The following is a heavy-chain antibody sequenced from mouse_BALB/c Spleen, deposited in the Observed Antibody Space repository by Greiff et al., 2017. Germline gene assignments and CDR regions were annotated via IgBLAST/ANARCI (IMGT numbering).Heavy chain of an antibody. CDR2: INSNGGST. CDR3: ARDRIYYGSSYGYFDY. J-gene: IGHJ2*01. V-gene: IGHV5-6-3*01. D-gene: IGHD1-1*01. Sequence: EVQGVESGGGLVQPGGSLKLSCAASGFTFSSYGMSWVRQTPDKRLELVATINSNGGSTYYPDSVKGRFTISRDNAKNTLYLQMSSLKSEDTAMYYCARDRIYYGSSYGYFDYWGQGTTLTVSS. CDR1: GFTFSSYG.